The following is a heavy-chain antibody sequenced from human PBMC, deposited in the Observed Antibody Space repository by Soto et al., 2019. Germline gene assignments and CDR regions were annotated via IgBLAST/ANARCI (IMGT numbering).Heavy chain of an antibody. Sequence: QVQLVQSGAEVKKPGSSVKVSCKASGGTFSPYTVNWVRQAPGQGLAWMGRIIPFLGVTNYAQKFQARVTLTADTSTTTAYMELSGLRFEETAVYYCARDWESTVSTWSFGAFWGRGPLVTVSS. CDR2: IIPFLGVT. V-gene: IGHV1-69*08. J-gene: IGHJ4*02. CDR3: ARDWESTVSTWSFGAF. D-gene: IGHD3-10*01. CDR1: GGTFSPYT.